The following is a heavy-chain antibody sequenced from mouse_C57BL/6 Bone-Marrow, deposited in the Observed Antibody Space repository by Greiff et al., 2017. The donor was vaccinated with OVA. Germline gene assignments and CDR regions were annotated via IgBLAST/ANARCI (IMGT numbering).Heavy chain of an antibody. Sequence: QVQLQQSGAELARPGASVKLSCKASGYTFTSYGISWVKQRPGQGLEWIGEIYPRSGNTYYNEKFKGKATLTADKSSSTAYMELRSLTSEDSAVYFCARSGIYYGNWGVAYWGQGTLVTVSA. V-gene: IGHV1-81*01. J-gene: IGHJ3*01. CDR1: GYTFTSYG. D-gene: IGHD2-1*01. CDR3: ARSGIYYGNWGVAY. CDR2: IYPRSGNT.